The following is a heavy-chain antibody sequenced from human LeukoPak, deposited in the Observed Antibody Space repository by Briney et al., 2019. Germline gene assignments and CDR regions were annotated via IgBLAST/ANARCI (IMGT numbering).Heavy chain of an antibody. Sequence: SDTLSLPCTVSGGSICSSRYHCGRIPQPPAKGLQWIGSIYYSGSTYYNPSLTSRDTLSVDEYKNQFSLKLRAVPAAHTAVHYCARAAYNWNGWFDPWGQGTLVTVSS. D-gene: IGHD1-1*01. V-gene: IGHV4-39*07. J-gene: IGHJ5*02. CDR3: ARAAYNWNGWFDP. CDR2: IYYSGST. CDR1: GGSICSSRYH.